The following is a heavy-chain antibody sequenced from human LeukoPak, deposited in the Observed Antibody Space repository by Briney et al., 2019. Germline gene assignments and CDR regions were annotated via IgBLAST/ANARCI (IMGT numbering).Heavy chain of an antibody. CDR2: IYHSRST. D-gene: IGHD4-23*01. Sequence: SETLSLTCTVSGGSISSYYWSWIRQPPGKGLEWIGYIYHSRSTDYNPSLKSRVTISVDTSKSQFSLKSTSVTAADTAVYYCATLTTVVTAYYFDYWGQGTLVTVSS. CDR3: ATLTTVVTAYYFDY. J-gene: IGHJ4*02. CDR1: GGSISSYY. V-gene: IGHV4-4*09.